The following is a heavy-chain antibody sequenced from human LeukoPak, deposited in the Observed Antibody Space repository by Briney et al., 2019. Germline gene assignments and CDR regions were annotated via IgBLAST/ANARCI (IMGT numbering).Heavy chain of an antibody. J-gene: IGHJ4*02. CDR2: ISSSSSYI. CDR1: GFTFSSYS. D-gene: IGHD5-12*01. CDR3: ARVGGLRFLNYVDY. Sequence: GGSLRLSCAASGFTFSSYSMNWVRQAPGKGLEWVSSISSSSSYIYYADSVKGRFTISRDNAKNSLYLQMNSLRAEDTAVYYCARVGGLRFLNYVDYWGQGTLVTVSS. V-gene: IGHV3-21*01.